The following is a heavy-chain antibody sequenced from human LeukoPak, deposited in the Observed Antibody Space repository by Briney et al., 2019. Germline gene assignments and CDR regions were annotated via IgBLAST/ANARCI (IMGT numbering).Heavy chain of an antibody. D-gene: IGHD6-19*01. CDR2: IWYDGSNK. CDR1: GFTFSSYG. J-gene: IGHJ4*02. V-gene: IGHV3-33*03. Sequence: GRSLRLSCAASGFTFSSYGMHWVRQAPGKGLEWVAVIWYDGSNKYYADSVKGRFTISRDNSKNTLYLQMNSLRAEDTAVYYCAKAGSGWIFDNWGQGTLVTVSS. CDR3: AKAGSGWIFDN.